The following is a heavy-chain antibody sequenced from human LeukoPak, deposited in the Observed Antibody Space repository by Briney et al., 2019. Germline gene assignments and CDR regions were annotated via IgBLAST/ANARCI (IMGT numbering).Heavy chain of an antibody. J-gene: IGHJ5*02. V-gene: IGHV4-4*07. CDR2: IYTSGST. D-gene: IGHD5-18*01. Sequence: SETLSLTCTVSGGSISSYYWSWIRQPAGKGLEWIGRIYTSGSTNYNPSLKSRVTMSVDTSKNQFSLKLSSVTAADTAVYYCARGERGYSYDLGDNWFDPWGQGTLVTVSS. CDR3: ARGERGYSYDLGDNWFDP. CDR1: GGSISSYY.